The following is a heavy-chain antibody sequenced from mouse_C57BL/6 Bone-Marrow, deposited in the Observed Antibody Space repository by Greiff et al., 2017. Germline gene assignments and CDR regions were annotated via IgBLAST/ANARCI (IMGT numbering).Heavy chain of an antibody. V-gene: IGHV4-1*01. J-gene: IGHJ1*03. D-gene: IGHD2-5*01. CDR2: INPDSSTI. Sequence: EVQLQQSGGGLVQPGGSLKLSCAASGIDFSRYWMSWVRRAPGKGLEWIGEINPDSSTINYAPSLKDKFIISRDNAKKTLYQKMDKERSEDTALYYCARPDYSNYNWYFDGWGTGTTVTVSS. CDR3: ARPDYSNYNWYFDG. CDR1: GIDFSRYW.